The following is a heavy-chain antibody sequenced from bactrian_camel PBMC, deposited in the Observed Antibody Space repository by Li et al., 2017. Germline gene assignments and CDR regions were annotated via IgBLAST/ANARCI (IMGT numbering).Heavy chain of an antibody. CDR2: INSGGGST. D-gene: IGHD6*01. J-gene: IGHJ4*01. CDR1: GFTHNVGV. Sequence: VQLVESGGGLVQPGGSLRLSCAASGFTHNVGVMAWFRQAPGKEREGVAAINSGGGSTYYADSVKGRFTISRDNAKNTLYLQMNSLKTEDTAVYYCATYGGSWRNEYNYWAQGTQVTVS. V-gene: IGHV3S31*01. CDR3: ATYGGSWRNEYNY.